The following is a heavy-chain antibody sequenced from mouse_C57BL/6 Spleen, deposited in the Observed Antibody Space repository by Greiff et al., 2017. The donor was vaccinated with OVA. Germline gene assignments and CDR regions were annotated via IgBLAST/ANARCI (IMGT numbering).Heavy chain of an antibody. CDR3: VRQSNYPYAMDY. Sequence: EVHLVESGGGLVQPKGSLKLSCAASGFSFNTYAMNWVRQAPGKGLEWVARIRSKSNNYATYYADSVKDRFTISRDDSESMLYLQMNNLQTEDTAMYYCVRQSNYPYAMDYWGQGTSVTVSS. J-gene: IGHJ4*01. CDR1: GFSFNTYA. D-gene: IGHD2-5*01. CDR2: IRSKSNNYAT. V-gene: IGHV10-1*01.